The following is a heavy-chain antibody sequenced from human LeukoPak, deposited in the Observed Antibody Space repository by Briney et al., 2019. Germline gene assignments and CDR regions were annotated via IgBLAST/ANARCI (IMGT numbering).Heavy chain of an antibody. D-gene: IGHD1-26*01. J-gene: IGHJ6*02. V-gene: IGHV1-8*01. CDR2: MNPNSGNT. Sequence: GASVKVSCKASGYTFTSSDINWVRQATGQGLEWMGWMNPNSGNTGYAQKFQGRVTMTRNTSISTAYMELSSLRSEDTAVYYCARGSFSGASLEYYYYGMDVWGQGTTVTVSS. CDR1: GYTFTSSD. CDR3: ARGSFSGASLEYYYYGMDV.